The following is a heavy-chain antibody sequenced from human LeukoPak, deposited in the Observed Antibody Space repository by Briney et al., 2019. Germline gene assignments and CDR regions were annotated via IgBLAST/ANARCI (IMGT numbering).Heavy chain of an antibody. CDR3: ARDSALGYYYYYMDV. J-gene: IGHJ6*03. CDR2: ISASGGST. CDR1: GFTFSSFA. V-gene: IGHV3-23*01. Sequence: GGSLRLSCVASGFTFSSFAMTWVRQAPGKGLEWVSVISASGGSTYFADSVKGRFTFSRDNSKNTLYLQMNSLRAEDTAVYYCARDSALGYYYYYMDVWGKGTTVTISS.